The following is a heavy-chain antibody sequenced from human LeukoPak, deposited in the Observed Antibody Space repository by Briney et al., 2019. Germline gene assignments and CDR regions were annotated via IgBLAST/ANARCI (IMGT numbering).Heavy chain of an antibody. V-gene: IGHV1-69*13. CDR2: IIPIFGTA. CDR1: GGTFSSYA. Sequence: SVTVSCKASGGTFSSYAISWVRQPPAQGLEWMGGIIPIFGTANYAQKFQGRVTITADESTSTAYMELSSLRSEDTAVYYCARSLLRGVPEHYYYYGMDVWGQGTTVTVSS. J-gene: IGHJ6*02. CDR3: ARSLLRGVPEHYYYYGMDV. D-gene: IGHD3-22*01.